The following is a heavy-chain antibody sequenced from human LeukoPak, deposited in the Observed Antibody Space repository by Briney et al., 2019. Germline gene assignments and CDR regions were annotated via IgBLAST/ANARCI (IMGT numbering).Heavy chain of an antibody. D-gene: IGHD6-13*01. CDR3: ARESSSWSSYYYYYMDV. CDR2: INHSGST. Sequence: FETLSLTCAVSSGAFRGYYWSSIRQPPGKGLEWIGEINHSGSTNYNPSLKSRVTISVDTSRNQFSLKLSSVTAADTAVYYCARESSSWSSYYYYYMDVWGKGTTVTVSS. V-gene: IGHV4-34*01. CDR1: SGAFRGYY. J-gene: IGHJ6*03.